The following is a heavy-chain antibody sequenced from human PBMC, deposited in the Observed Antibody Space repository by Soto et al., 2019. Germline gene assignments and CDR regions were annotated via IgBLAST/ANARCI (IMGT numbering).Heavy chain of an antibody. D-gene: IGHD1-1*01. V-gene: IGHV6-1*01. CDR2: TYYRSKWYN. Sequence: SRTLSLTCAISVDIVSSNSAAGHCIRQSPSRGLEWLGRTYYRSKWYNDYAVSVKSRITINPDTSKNQFSLQLNSVTPEDTAVYYCARRWRQGYGMDVWGQGTTVTVSS. CDR3: ARRWRQGYGMDV. CDR1: VDIVSSNSAA. J-gene: IGHJ6*02.